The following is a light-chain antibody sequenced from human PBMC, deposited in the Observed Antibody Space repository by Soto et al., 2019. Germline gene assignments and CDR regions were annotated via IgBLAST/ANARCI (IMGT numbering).Light chain of an antibody. CDR3: QQRKSYVT. CDR1: QGISNY. V-gene: IGKV1-9*01. Sequence: IQLTQSPSSLPASVGDRVTITCRASQGISNYLAWYQQKPGKTPRLLIYGATTLQSGVPSKFSGSGSGTDFALTISSLQPEVFATYYFQQRKSYVTFGQVTRLEI. CDR2: GAT. J-gene: IGKJ5*01.